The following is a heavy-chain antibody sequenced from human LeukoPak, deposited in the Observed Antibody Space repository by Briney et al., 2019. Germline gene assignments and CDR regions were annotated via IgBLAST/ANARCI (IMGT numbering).Heavy chain of an antibody. Sequence: SETLSLTCAVYGGSFSGYYWSWIRQPPGKRLECVGEINYSGSTNYNPYLKRRHTISVDTSKNQLSLRLSSVTAADTAVYCCARVMYYFDYWGQGTLVSVSS. CDR2: INYSGST. J-gene: IGHJ4*02. CDR1: GGSFSGYY. V-gene: IGHV4-34*01. CDR3: ARVMYYFDY.